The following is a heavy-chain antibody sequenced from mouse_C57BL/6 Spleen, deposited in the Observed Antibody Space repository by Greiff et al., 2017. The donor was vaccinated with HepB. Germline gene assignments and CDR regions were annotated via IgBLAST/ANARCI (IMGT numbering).Heavy chain of an antibody. CDR3: ASPGSSPHYYAMDY. CDR1: GYTFTSYW. J-gene: IGHJ4*01. V-gene: IGHV1-50*01. D-gene: IGHD1-1*01. Sequence: VQLQQSGAELVKPGASVKLSCKASGYTFTSYWMQWVKKRPGQGLEWIGEIDPSDSYTNYNQKFKGKATLTVDTSSSTAYMQLSSLTSEDSAVYYCASPGSSPHYYAMDYWGQGTSVTVSS. CDR2: IDPSDSYT.